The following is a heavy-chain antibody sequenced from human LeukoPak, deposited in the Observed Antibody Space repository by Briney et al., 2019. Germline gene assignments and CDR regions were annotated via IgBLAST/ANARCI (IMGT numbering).Heavy chain of an antibody. CDR3: ARPGYCSGGSCYPGFDY. V-gene: IGHV5-51*01. D-gene: IGHD2-15*01. CDR2: IYPGDSDT. Sequence: GESLKISCKGSGYSFTSYWIGWVRQMPGKGLEWMGIIYPGDSDTRYSPSFQGQVTISADKSISTAYLQWSSLKASDTAMYYCARPGYCSGGSCYPGFDYWGQGTLVTVSS. CDR1: GYSFTSYW. J-gene: IGHJ4*02.